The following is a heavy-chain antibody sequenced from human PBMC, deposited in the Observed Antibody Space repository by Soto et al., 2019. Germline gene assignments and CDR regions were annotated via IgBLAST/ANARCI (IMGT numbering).Heavy chain of an antibody. D-gene: IGHD1-26*01. CDR2: IYYTGST. J-gene: IGHJ4*02. V-gene: IGHV4-39*01. CDR3: AGRRAGDYYFDY. Sequence: SETLSLTCTVSGGSVSSSSYYWGWIRQPPGKGLEWIGTIYYTGSTSYSPSLKSRVTISVDTSKTQFSLNLKSVTAADTAVYYCAGRRAGDYYFDYWGPGTLITVSS. CDR1: GGSVSSSSYY.